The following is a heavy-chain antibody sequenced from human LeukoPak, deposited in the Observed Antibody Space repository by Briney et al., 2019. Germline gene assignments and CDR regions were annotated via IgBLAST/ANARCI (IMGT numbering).Heavy chain of an antibody. CDR1: GFTFGDYA. Sequence: GGSLRLSCTASGFTFGDYAMSWFRQAPGKGLEWVGFIRSKAYGGTTEYAASVKGRVTISRDDSKSSAYLQMNSLTTEDTAVYYCTRVGVYYDSSGYYRIPYYFDYWGQGTLVTVSS. D-gene: IGHD3-22*01. J-gene: IGHJ4*02. V-gene: IGHV3-49*03. CDR2: IRSKAYGGTT. CDR3: TRVGVYYDSSGYYRIPYYFDY.